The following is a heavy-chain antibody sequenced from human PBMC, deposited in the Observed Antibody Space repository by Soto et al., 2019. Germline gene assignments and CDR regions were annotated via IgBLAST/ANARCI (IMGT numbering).Heavy chain of an antibody. V-gene: IGHV4-4*07. D-gene: IGHD4-17*01. CDR2: IYTSGST. J-gene: IGHJ5*02. CDR3: ARDHPPYGDPNWFDP. Sequence: ETLSLTCTVSGGSISSYYWSWIRQPAGKGLEWIGRIYTSGSTNYNPSLKSRVTMSVDTSKNQFSLKLSSVTAADTAVYYCARDHPPYGDPNWFDPWGQGTLVTVSS. CDR1: GGSISSYY.